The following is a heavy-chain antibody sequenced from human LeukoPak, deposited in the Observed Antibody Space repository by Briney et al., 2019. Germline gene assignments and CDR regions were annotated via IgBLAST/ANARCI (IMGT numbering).Heavy chain of an antibody. J-gene: IGHJ6*02. CDR2: ISSSSSYI. CDR1: GFTVSSNY. V-gene: IGHV3-21*01. CDR3: ARTIVATSGMDV. D-gene: IGHD5-12*01. Sequence: GGSLRLSCAASGFTVSSNYMDWVRQAPGKGLEWVSSISSSSSYIYYADSVKGRFTISRDNAKNPLYLQMNSLRAEDTAVYYCARTIVATSGMDVWGQGTTVTVSS.